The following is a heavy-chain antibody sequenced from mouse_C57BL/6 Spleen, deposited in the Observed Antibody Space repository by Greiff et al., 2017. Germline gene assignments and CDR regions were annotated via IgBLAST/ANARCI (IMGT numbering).Heavy chain of an antibody. CDR3: ARDDGYYPFDY. Sequence: VQLQQSGAELVKPGASVKLSCKASGYTFTSYWMHWVKQRPGQGLEWIGMIHPNSGSTNYNEKFKSKATLTVDKSSSTAYMQLSSLTSEDSAVYYCARDDGYYPFDYWGQGTTLTVSS. CDR1: GYTFTSYW. J-gene: IGHJ2*01. D-gene: IGHD2-3*01. CDR2: IHPNSGST. V-gene: IGHV1-64*01.